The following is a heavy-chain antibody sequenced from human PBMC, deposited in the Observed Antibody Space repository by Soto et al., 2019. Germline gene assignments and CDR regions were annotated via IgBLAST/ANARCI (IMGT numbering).Heavy chain of an antibody. D-gene: IGHD5-18*01. Sequence: QVQLVESGGGVVQPGRSLRLSCAASGFTFSAYAMHCVRQAPGKGLQWVAVISDDGTNKYYADSVRGRFTISRDNSKNTLYLQMDSLRPGDTAFYYCARDGSSRGLWLGPDYWGQGTQVTVSS. V-gene: IGHV3-30-3*01. CDR3: ARDGSSRGLWLGPDY. CDR1: GFTFSAYA. CDR2: ISDDGTNK. J-gene: IGHJ4*02.